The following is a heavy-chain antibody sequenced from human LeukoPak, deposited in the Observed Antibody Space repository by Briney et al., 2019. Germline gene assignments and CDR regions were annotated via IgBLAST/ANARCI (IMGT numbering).Heavy chain of an antibody. J-gene: IGHJ3*02. Sequence: GGSLRLSCAASGFTFSSYSMNWVRRAPGKGLEWVSYISSSSSTIYYADSVKGRFTISRDNAKNSLYLQMNSLRAEDTAVYYCARAEEAYYDFWSGYSNAFDIWGQGTMVTVSS. CDR2: ISSSSSTI. V-gene: IGHV3-48*01. D-gene: IGHD3-3*01. CDR3: ARAEEAYYDFWSGYSNAFDI. CDR1: GFTFSSYS.